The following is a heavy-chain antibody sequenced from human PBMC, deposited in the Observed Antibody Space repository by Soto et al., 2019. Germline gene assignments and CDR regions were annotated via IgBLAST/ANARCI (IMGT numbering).Heavy chain of an antibody. CDR3: ARDYYDILARENWFDP. J-gene: IGHJ5*02. CDR2: IIPILGIA. Sequence: QVQLVQSGAEVKKPGSSVKVSCKASGGTFSSYTISWVRQAPGQGLEWMGRIIPILGIANYAQKFQGRVTITADKSTSTAYMELSSLRSEDTAVYYCARDYYDILARENWFDPWGQGTLVTVSS. CDR1: GGTFSSYT. V-gene: IGHV1-69*08. D-gene: IGHD3-9*01.